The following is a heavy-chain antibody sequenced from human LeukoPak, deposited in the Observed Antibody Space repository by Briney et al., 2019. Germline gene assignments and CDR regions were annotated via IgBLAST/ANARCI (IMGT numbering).Heavy chain of an antibody. V-gene: IGHV1-18*01. CDR1: GYTFTSYG. J-gene: IGHJ4*02. CDR3: ARDREQWLAYSFDY. D-gene: IGHD6-19*01. CDR2: ISAYNGNT. Sequence: GASVKVSCKASGYTFTSYGISWVRQAPGQGLEWMGWISAYNGNTNYAQKLQGRVTMTTDTSTSTAYMELRSLRSGDTAVYYCARDREQWLAYSFDYWGQGTLVTVSS.